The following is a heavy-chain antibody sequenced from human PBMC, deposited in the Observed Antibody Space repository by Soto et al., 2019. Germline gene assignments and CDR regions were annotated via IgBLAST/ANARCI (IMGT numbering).Heavy chain of an antibody. D-gene: IGHD3-10*01. V-gene: IGHV3-30*18. CDR1: GFTFSSYG. CDR2: ISYDGSNK. Sequence: GGSLRLSCAASGFTFSSYGMHWVRQAPGKGLEWVAVISYDGSNKYYADSVKGRFTISRDNSKNTLYLQMNSLRAEDTAVYYCANAAHYYGSGSYYLPYYYYCYGMDVWGQGTRVTVSS. J-gene: IGHJ6*02. CDR3: ANAAHYYGSGSYYLPYYYYCYGMDV.